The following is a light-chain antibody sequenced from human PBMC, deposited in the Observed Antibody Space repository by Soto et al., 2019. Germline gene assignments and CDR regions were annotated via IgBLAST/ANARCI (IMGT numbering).Light chain of an antibody. J-gene: IGLJ1*01. Sequence: QSVLTQPPSVSGAPGQRVTISCTGSSSNIGAGYDVHWYQQLPGTAPKLLIYGNSNRPSRVPDRFSGSKSGTSASLAITGLQAEDEADYYCQSYDSSLSGCYVFGTGTKVTVL. CDR1: SSNIGAGYD. V-gene: IGLV1-40*01. CDR2: GNS. CDR3: QSYDSSLSGCYV.